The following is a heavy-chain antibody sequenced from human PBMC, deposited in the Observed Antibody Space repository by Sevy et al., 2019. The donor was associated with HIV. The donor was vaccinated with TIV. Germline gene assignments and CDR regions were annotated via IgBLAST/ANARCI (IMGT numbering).Heavy chain of an antibody. CDR2: ISSSSSYI. D-gene: IGHD5-12*01. V-gene: IGHV3-21*01. Sequence: GGSLRLSCAASGFTFSSYSMNWVRQAPGKGLEWVSSISSSSSYIYYADSVKGRFTISRDNAKNSLYLQMNSLRAEDTAVYYCASGGGYGLTTPLDYWGQGTLATVSS. J-gene: IGHJ4*02. CDR3: ASGGGYGLTTPLDY. CDR1: GFTFSSYS.